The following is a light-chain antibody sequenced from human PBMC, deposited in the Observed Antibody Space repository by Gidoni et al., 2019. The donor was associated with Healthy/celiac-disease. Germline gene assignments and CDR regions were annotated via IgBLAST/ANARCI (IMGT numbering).Light chain of an antibody. CDR2: WAS. CDR3: QQYYSTPRT. V-gene: IGKV4-1*01. Sequence: DIAMTQSLDTPSVSLGERATINCKSSQSVLYSSNNKNYLAWYQQKPGQPPKLLIYWASTRESGVPDRFSGSGSGTDFTLTISSLQAEDVAVYYCQQYYSTPRTFGRGTKVEIK. J-gene: IGKJ1*01. CDR1: QSVLYSSNNKNY.